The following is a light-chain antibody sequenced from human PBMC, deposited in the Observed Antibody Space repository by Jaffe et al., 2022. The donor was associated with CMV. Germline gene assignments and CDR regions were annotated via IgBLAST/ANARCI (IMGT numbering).Light chain of an antibody. CDR2: AAS. CDR3: QQSSTSPQYT. Sequence: DIQMTQSPSSLSASVGDRVTINCRASQSIGTYLHWYQQKSGKAPKLLIYAASSLQSGVPSRFSGTGSGTDFTLTINSLQPEDFATYYCQQSSTSPQYTFGQGTKLEIK. V-gene: IGKV1-39*01. CDR1: QSIGTY. J-gene: IGKJ2*01.